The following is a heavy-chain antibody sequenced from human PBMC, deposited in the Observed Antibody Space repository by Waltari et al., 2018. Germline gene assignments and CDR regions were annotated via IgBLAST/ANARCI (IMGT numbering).Heavy chain of an antibody. V-gene: IGHV4-39*01. CDR1: GVSITSIRPY. CDR3: ATYIGASVGTAAFDV. Sequence: QLQLQESGPRLVRPSETLSLICRVSGVSITSIRPYWAWIRQSPGQGLEWIGTVSYSGTTYISPSRKSRVSVSRDTSKNQLSLILGSVTAADMAVYYCATYIGASVGTAAFDVWGQGTMVTVSS. CDR2: VSYSGTT. J-gene: IGHJ3*01. D-gene: IGHD5-12*01.